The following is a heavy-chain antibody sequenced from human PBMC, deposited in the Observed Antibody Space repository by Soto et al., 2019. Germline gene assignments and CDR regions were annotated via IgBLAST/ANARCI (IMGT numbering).Heavy chain of an antibody. J-gene: IGHJ3*01. CDR1: GFTFSSYA. D-gene: IGHD1-26*01. CDR2: ISGSGGST. V-gene: IGHV3-23*01. Sequence: GGSLRLSCAASGFTFSSYAMSWVRQAPGKGLEWVSAISGSGGSTYYADSVKGRFTISRDNSKNTLYLQMNSLRAEDTAVYYFSFDLSRRGPDAIVFRGQGPIGT. CDR3: SFDLSRRGPDAIVF.